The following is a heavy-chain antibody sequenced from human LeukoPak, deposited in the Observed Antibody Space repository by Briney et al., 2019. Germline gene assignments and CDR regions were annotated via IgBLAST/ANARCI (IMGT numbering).Heavy chain of an antibody. Sequence: SETLSLTCTVSGPSITSYYWKWIRQPAPKGLDWMGRIYTLEGTNYNPSLTSRSTLYVGTSMNQFSLNLTALCARYTAGPSFARDPELGYWGLGTLVTISS. CDR3: ARDPELGY. CDR1: GPSITSYY. J-gene: IGHJ4*02. V-gene: IGHV4-4*07. D-gene: IGHD2-15*01. CDR2: IYTLEGT.